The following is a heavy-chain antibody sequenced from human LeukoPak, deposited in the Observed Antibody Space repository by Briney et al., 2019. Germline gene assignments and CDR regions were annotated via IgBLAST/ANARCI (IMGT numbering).Heavy chain of an antibody. CDR1: GFTFSSYA. Sequence: GGSLRLSCAASGFTFSSYAMSWVRQAPGKGLEWDSAISGSGGSTYYADSVKGRFTISRDNSKNTLYLQMNSLRAEDTAVYYCAKDPRSGTGAYWGQGTLVTVSS. J-gene: IGHJ4*02. V-gene: IGHV3-23*01. CDR2: ISGSGGST. CDR3: AKDPRSGTGAY. D-gene: IGHD6-13*01.